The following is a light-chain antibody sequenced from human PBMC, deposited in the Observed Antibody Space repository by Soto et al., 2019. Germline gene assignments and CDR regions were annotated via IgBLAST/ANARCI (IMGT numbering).Light chain of an antibody. V-gene: IGKV1-39*01. J-gene: IGKJ1*01. CDR2: TAS. Sequence: DIQMTQSPSSLSASVGDRVTITCRASQSISSYLNWYQQKPGKAPKPLIYTASRLQSGVPSRFSGSGSGTDFTLTISSLQPEDFATYYCQQSYSSRPFGQGTKVEIK. CDR3: QQSYSSRP. CDR1: QSISSY.